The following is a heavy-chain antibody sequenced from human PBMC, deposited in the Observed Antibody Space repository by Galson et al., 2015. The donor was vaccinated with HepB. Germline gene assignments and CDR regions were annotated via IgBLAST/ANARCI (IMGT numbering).Heavy chain of an antibody. V-gene: IGHV3-7*01. J-gene: IGHJ5*02. CDR1: GFTFSSYW. CDR3: ARILFWSGYYENWFDP. Sequence: LSCAASGFTFSSYWMSWVRQAPGKGLEWVANIKQDGSEKYYVDSVKGRFTISRDNAKNSLYLQMNSLRAEDTAVYYCARILFWSGYYENWFDPWGQGTLVTVSS. CDR2: IKQDGSEK. D-gene: IGHD3-3*01.